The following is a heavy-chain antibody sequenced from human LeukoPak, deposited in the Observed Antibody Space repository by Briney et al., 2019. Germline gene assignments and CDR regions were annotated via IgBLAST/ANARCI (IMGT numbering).Heavy chain of an antibody. V-gene: IGHV3-30*18. CDR3: AKDPIGSSWYSDY. CDR2: ISYDGSNK. Sequence: PGRSLRLSCAASGFTFSSYGMHWVRQAPGKGLEWVAVISYDGSNKYYADSVKGRFTISRDNSKNTLYLQMNSLRAEDTAVYYCAKDPIGSSWYSDYWGQGTLVTVSS. D-gene: IGHD6-13*01. J-gene: IGHJ4*02. CDR1: GFTFSSYG.